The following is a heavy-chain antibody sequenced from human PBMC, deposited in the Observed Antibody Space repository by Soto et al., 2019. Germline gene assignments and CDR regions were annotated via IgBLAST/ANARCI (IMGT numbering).Heavy chain of an antibody. CDR2: ISSNGGST. CDR3: ARGPGYYCDY. CDR1: GFTFSSYA. V-gene: IGHV3-64*01. J-gene: IGHJ4*02. Sequence: EVQLVESGGGLVQPGGSLRLSCAASGFTFSSYAMHWVRQAPGKGLEYVSAISSNGGSTYYANSVKGRFTISRDNSKNTLYLQMGSLRAVDMAVYYCARGPGYYCDYWGQGTLVTVSS.